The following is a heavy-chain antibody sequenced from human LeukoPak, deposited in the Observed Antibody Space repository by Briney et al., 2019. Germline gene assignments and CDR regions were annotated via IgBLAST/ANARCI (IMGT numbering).Heavy chain of an antibody. J-gene: IGHJ4*02. D-gene: IGHD3-22*01. CDR2: INHSGST. CDR1: GGSFSGYY. CDR3: ARGHVQFTMISPFDY. V-gene: IGHV4-34*01. Sequence: SETLSLTCAVYGGSFSGYYWSWIRQPPGKGLEWIGEINHSGSTNYNPSLKSRVTISVDTSKNQFSLKLSSVTAADTAVYYCARGHVQFTMISPFDYWGQGTLVTVSS.